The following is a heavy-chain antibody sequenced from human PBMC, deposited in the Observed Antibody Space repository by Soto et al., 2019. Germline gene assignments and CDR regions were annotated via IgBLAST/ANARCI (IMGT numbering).Heavy chain of an antibody. J-gene: IGHJ4*02. CDR3: ARVPYCASCADRHFDY. V-gene: IGHV3-74*01. CDR1: GFTFSTYW. CDR2: MNSDGSRT. Sequence: GGSLRLSCAASGFTFSTYWMHWVRQAPGKGLVWVSRMNSDGSRTSYADSVKGRFTISRDNAKNTLYLQMNSLRAEDTAVYYCARVPYCASCADRHFDYWGQGTLVTVSS. D-gene: IGHD2-21*01.